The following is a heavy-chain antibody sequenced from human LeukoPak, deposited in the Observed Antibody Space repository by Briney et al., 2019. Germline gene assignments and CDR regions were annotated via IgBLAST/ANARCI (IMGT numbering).Heavy chain of an antibody. J-gene: IGHJ4*02. V-gene: IGHV4-39*01. CDR2: IYDSGST. CDR1: GGSISSSYSY. D-gene: IGHD2/OR15-2a*01. CDR3: ASPMTAANIGFDY. Sequence: KASETLSLTCTVSGGSISSSYSYWGWIRQPPGKGLEWIGSIYDSGSTYYSPSLKSRVTISVDTSKNQFSLKLTSVTAADTAIYYCASPMTAANIGFDYWGQGTLVTVS.